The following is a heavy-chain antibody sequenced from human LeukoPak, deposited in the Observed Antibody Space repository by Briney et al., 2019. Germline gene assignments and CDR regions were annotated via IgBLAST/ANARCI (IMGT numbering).Heavy chain of an antibody. V-gene: IGHV3-21*01. J-gene: IGHJ4*02. D-gene: IGHD2-2*01. CDR2: ISGSSSRI. CDR3: AREGIKYQLLLDY. CDR1: GFTFSTYS. Sequence: PGGSLRLSCAASGFTFSTYSMNWVRQAPGKGLEWVSSISGSSSRIYYADSVKGRFTISRDNAKNSLYLQMNSLRAEDTAVYYCAREGIKYQLLLDYWGQGTLVTVSS.